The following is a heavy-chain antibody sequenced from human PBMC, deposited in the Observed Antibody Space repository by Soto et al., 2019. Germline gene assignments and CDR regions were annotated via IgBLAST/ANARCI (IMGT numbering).Heavy chain of an antibody. CDR3: ARGKGIAARPRGGWFDP. V-gene: IGHV4-34*01. Sequence: SETLSLTCAVYGGSFSGYYWSWIRQPPGKGLEWIGEINHSGSTNYNPSLKSRVTISVDTSKNQFSLKLSSVTAADTAVYYCARGKGIAARPRGGWFDPWGQGTLVTVSS. D-gene: IGHD6-6*01. CDR2: INHSGST. CDR1: GGSFSGYY. J-gene: IGHJ5*02.